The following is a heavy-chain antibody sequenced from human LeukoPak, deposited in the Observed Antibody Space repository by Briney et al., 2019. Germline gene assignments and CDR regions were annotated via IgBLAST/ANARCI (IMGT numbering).Heavy chain of an antibody. CDR2: IRSKANNYAT. V-gene: IGHV3-73*01. J-gene: IGHJ5*02. CDR3: AKSGCSSTSCYGLFSDWFDP. Sequence: GGSLRLSCAVSGFTFSDSAMHWVRQASGKGLEWVGRIRSKANNYATEYAASVKGRFTISRDDSKNTAYLQMNSLRAEDTAVYYCAKSGCSSTSCYGLFSDWFDPWGQGTLVTVSS. D-gene: IGHD2-2*01. CDR1: GFTFSDSA.